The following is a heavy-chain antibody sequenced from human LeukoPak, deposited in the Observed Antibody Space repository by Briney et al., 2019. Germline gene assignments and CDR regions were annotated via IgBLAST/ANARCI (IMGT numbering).Heavy chain of an antibody. CDR2: INHSGST. J-gene: IGHJ4*02. CDR3: ARVGYDFWSGYYLDY. CDR1: GGSFSGYY. V-gene: IGHV4-34*01. Sequence: SETLSLTCAVYGGSFSGYYWSWIRQPPGKGLEWIGEINHSGSTNYNPSLKSRVTISVDTSKNQFSLELSSVTAADTAVYYCARVGYDFWSGYYLDYWGQGTLVTVSS. D-gene: IGHD3-3*01.